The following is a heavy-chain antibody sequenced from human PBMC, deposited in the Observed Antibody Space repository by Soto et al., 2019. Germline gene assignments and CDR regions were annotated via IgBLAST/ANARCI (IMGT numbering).Heavy chain of an antibody. CDR3: AKYRRTDAEGYRLDF. J-gene: IGHJ4*02. Sequence: SETLSLTCSVSGASINNYYWSWIRQPPGKGLEWIGFVYYTGSTSTKYNPSLQSRVAMSVDSSKNQFSLKLTSMTAADTAIYYCAKYRRTDAEGYRLDFWGSGTLVTVSS. V-gene: IGHV4-59*01. D-gene: IGHD5-12*01. CDR2: VYYTGSTST. CDR1: GASINNYY.